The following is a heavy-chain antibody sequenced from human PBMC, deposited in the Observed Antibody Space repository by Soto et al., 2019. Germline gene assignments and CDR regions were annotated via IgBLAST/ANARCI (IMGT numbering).Heavy chain of an antibody. CDR3: ARDSNIEAAGTSYYYYYYGMDV. CDR2: IWYDESNK. V-gene: IGHV3-33*01. CDR1: GFTFGSYG. Sequence: GGSLTLSCAASGFTFGSYGMHWVRQAPGKGLEWVAVIWYDESNKYYADSVKGRFTISRDNSKNTLYLQMNSLRAEDKAVYYCARDSNIEAAGTSYYYYYYGMDVWGQGTTVTVSS. J-gene: IGHJ6*02. D-gene: IGHD6-13*01.